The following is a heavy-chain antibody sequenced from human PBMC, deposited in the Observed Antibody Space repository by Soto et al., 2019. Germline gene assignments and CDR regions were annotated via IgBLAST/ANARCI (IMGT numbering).Heavy chain of an antibody. CDR2: INSDGSST. J-gene: IGHJ6*03. Sequence: EVQLVESGGGLVQPGGTLRLSCAASGFTFSSYWMHWVRQAPGKGLVWVSRINSDGSSTSYADSVKGRFTISRDNAKNTLYLQMNSLRAEDTAVYYCARDNRFSNYYYMDVWGKGTTVTVSS. V-gene: IGHV3-74*01. D-gene: IGHD3-16*02. CDR1: GFTFSSYW. CDR3: ARDNRFSNYYYMDV.